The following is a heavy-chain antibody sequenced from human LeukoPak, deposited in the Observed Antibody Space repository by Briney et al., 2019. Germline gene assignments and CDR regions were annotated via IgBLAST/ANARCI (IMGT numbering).Heavy chain of an antibody. CDR1: GFTFSDYN. D-gene: IGHD2-21*02. CDR2: IRYDGSNK. V-gene: IGHV3-30*02. CDR3: ARDRGDWLPRDIDY. Sequence: GGSLRLSCAASGFTFSDYNMRWIRQAPGKGLEWVAFIRYDGSNKYYADSVKGRFTISRDNSKNMLYLQMNSLRAEDTAVYYCARDRGDWLPRDIDYWGQGTLVTVSS. J-gene: IGHJ4*02.